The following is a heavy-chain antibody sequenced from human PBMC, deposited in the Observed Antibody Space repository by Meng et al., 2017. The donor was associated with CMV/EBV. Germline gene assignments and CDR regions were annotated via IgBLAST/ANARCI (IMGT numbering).Heavy chain of an antibody. J-gene: IGHJ4*02. CDR3: AKGRELLRSYYFDY. Sequence: SLKISCAASGFTFDDYAMHWVRQPPGKGLEWVSGITWNSYSIDYADSVKGRFTISRDNAKNSLYLQMNSLRAEDTALYYCAKGRELLRSYYFDYWGQGTLVTVSS. V-gene: IGHV3-9*01. CDR2: ITWNSYSI. CDR1: GFTFDDYA. D-gene: IGHD1-26*01.